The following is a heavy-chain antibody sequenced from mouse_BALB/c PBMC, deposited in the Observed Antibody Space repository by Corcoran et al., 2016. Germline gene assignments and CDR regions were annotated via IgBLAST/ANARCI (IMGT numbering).Heavy chain of an antibody. V-gene: IGHV9-3-1*01. Sequence: QIQLVQSVPELKKPGETVKIYCKASGYTFTNYGINWVKQAPGKGLKWMGWINTYTGEPTYADDFKGRFAFSLETSASTAYLQINNLKNEDTATYFCARRGSWYFDVWGAGPTVTVSS. CDR2: INTYTGEP. CDR1: GYTFTNYG. J-gene: IGHJ1*01. CDR3: ARRGSWYFDV.